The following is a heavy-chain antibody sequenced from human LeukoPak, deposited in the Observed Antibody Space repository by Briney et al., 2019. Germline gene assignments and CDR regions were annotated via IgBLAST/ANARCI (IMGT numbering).Heavy chain of an antibody. D-gene: IGHD3-16*01. CDR1: GFTFSSYS. V-gene: IGHV3-7*01. J-gene: IGHJ5*02. CDR3: ASQSYARFDP. Sequence: GGSLRLSCAASGFTFSSYSMNWVRQAPGKGLEWVGNIQPDGSEQYPVDSVKGRFTISRDNARNSLFLQMNSLRVEDTAVYYCASQSYARFDPWGQGTLVTVSS. CDR2: IQPDGSEQ.